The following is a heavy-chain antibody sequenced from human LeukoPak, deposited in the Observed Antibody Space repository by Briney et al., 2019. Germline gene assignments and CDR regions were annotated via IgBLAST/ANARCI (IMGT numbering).Heavy chain of an antibody. CDR3: ATGTIAVNYFDY. CDR1: GASISSSSYY. CDR2: IYYSGST. D-gene: IGHD6-19*01. Sequence: PSETLSLTCTVSGASISSSSYYWGWIRQPPGKGLEWIGSIYYSGSTYYSPSLKSRVTISVDTSKNQFFLKLSSVTAADTAVYYCATGTIAVNYFDYWGQGTLVTVSS. V-gene: IGHV4-39*01. J-gene: IGHJ4*02.